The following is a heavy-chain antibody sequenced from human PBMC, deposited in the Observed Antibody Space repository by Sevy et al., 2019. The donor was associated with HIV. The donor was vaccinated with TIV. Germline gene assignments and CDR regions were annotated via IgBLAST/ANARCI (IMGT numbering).Heavy chain of an antibody. D-gene: IGHD3-10*01. CDR1: GGTFSSFA. V-gene: IGHV1-69*13. Sequence: ASVKVSCKASGGTFSSFALSWVRQAPGQGLEWMGGIIPIFGTTKYAQKFQGRVTIIADESTSTAYMELSSLGSEDTAVYYCARPSYGSGRGYQNYFYCCGMDDWGPGTTVTVSS. CDR2: IIPIFGTT. CDR3: ARPSYGSGRGYQNYFYCCGMDD. J-gene: IGHJ6*02.